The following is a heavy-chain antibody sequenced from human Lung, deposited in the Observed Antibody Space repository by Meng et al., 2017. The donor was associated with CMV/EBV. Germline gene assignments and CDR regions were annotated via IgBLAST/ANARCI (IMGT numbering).Heavy chain of an antibody. CDR2: IRHDGTNK. V-gene: IGHV3-30*02. CDR1: GFTFDNYG. CDR3: AKDVLLFGGDNAYFDY. D-gene: IGHD3/OR15-3a*01. Sequence: GESLKISCAASGFTFDNYGMHWVRQTPGKGLEWVAFIRHDGTNKYYGDSVKGRFTISRDNSKNTVYLQMNSLRPEETAIYYCAKDVLLFGGDNAYFDYWGQGTLVXVSS. J-gene: IGHJ4*02.